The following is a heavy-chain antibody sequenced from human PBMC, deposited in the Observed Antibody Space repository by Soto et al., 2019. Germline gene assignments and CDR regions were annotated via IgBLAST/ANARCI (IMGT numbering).Heavy chain of an antibody. CDR3: GRVRSDSSWRQSGWFDP. CDR2: MNPNNGNT. CDR1: GYTFTSYD. J-gene: IGHJ5*02. Sequence: QVQLVQSGAEVKKPGASVKVSCKASGYTFTSYDINWVRQASGQGLEWMGWMNPNNGNTVYAEKFQGRVTMTRDTSMTTAYMDLSSLTSEDTATYYCGRVRSDSSWRQSGWFDPWGPGTLVNVSS. D-gene: IGHD6-13*01. V-gene: IGHV1-8*01.